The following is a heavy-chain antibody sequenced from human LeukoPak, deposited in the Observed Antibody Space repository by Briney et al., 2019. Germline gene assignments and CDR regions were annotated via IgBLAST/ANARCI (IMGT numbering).Heavy chain of an antibody. CDR2: ISYDGSNK. V-gene: IGHV3-30-3*01. D-gene: IGHD3-16*01. CDR3: ARVPSLGQPFFDY. J-gene: IGHJ4*02. CDR1: GFTFSSYA. Sequence: GRSLRLSCAASGFTFSSYAMHWVRQAPGKGLEWVAVISYDGSNKYYADSVKGRFTISRDNSKNTLYLQMNSLRAEDTAVYYCARVPSLGQPFFDYWGQGTLVTVSS.